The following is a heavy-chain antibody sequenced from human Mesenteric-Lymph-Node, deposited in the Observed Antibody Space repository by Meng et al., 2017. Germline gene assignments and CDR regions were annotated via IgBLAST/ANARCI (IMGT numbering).Heavy chain of an antibody. Sequence: QRHLPESGPGLVKPSGALSLTCTVSGCSLDNSDYFWDWIRQPPGKGLEWIGSVRYSGTAYYNPSLTSRVTISVDMSKNQFSLNLSSLTAADTAVYYCARHVYGDSYGFWGQGTLVTVSS. J-gene: IGHJ4*02. CDR3: ARHVYGDSYGF. CDR2: VRYSGTA. CDR1: GCSLDNSDYF. V-gene: IGHV4-39*01. D-gene: IGHD4-17*01.